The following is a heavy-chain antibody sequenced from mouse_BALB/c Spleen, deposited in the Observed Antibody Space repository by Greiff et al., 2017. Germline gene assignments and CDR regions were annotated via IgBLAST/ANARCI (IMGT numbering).Heavy chain of an antibody. V-gene: IGHV3-8*02. D-gene: IGHD2-1*01. CDR3: ASRDYYGHYYAMDD. CDR2: ISYSGST. Sequence: EVQLQQSGPSLVKPSQTLSLTCSVTGDSITSGYWNWIRKFPGNKLEYMGYISYSGSTYYNPSLKSRISITRDTSKNQYYLQLNSVTTEDTATYYCASRDYYGHYYAMDDWGQGTSVTVSS. J-gene: IGHJ4*01. CDR1: GDSITSGY.